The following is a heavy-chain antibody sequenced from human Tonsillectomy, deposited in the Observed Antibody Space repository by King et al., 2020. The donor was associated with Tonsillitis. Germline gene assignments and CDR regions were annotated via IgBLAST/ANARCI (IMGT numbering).Heavy chain of an antibody. D-gene: IGHD2-2*01. CDR3: ARGPQKYCSTTTCYETGYWFDH. Sequence: QLVQSGAEVKKPGASVKVSCKASGYTFTNYDINWVRQATGQGLEWMGWMNPSSGNTGSAQKFQGRVTLTRNTSTSTAYMELSSLRSEDTAVYYCARGPQKYCSTTTCYETGYWFDHWGQGTLVTVSS. CDR2: MNPSSGNT. CDR1: GYTFTNYD. J-gene: IGHJ5*02. V-gene: IGHV1-8*01.